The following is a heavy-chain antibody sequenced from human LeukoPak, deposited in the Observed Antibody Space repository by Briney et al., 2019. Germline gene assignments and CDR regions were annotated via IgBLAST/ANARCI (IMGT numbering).Heavy chain of an antibody. V-gene: IGHV4-34*01. CDR2: INHSGST. Sequence: SETLSLTCAVYGGSFSGYYWSWICQPPRKGREWIGEINHSGSTNYNPSLKSRVTISVDTSKNQFSLKLSSVTAADTAVYYCARGLSARWLPYYYYGMDVWGQGTTVTVSS. CDR3: ARGLSARWLPYYYYGMDV. J-gene: IGHJ6*02. D-gene: IGHD5-24*01. CDR1: GGSFSGYY.